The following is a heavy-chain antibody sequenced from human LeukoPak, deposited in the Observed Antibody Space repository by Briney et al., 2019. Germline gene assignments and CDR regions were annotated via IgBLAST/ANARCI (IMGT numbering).Heavy chain of an antibody. V-gene: IGHV1-69*02. CDR2: IIPILGIA. CDR1: GGTFSSYT. CDR3: ARVKYYESSGFDY. D-gene: IGHD3-22*01. J-gene: IGHJ4*02. Sequence: SVKVSCKASGGTFSSYTISWVRQAPGQGLEWMGRIIPILGIANYAQKFQGRVTITADKSTSTAYMELSSPRSEDTAVYYCARVKYYESSGFDYWGQGTLVTVSS.